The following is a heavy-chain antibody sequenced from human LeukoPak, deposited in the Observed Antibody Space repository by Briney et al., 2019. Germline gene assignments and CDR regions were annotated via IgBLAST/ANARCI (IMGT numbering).Heavy chain of an antibody. J-gene: IGHJ4*02. CDR2: ISGSGGST. V-gene: IGHV3-23*01. CDR3: ARRNYYDSSAIVGSY. CDR1: GFTFSSYA. Sequence: GGSLRLSCAASGFTFSSYAMSWVRQAPGKGLEWVSAISGSGGSTYYADSVKGRFTISRDNSKNTLYLQMNSLRAEDTAVYYCARRNYYDSSAIVGSYWGQGTLVTVSS. D-gene: IGHD3-22*01.